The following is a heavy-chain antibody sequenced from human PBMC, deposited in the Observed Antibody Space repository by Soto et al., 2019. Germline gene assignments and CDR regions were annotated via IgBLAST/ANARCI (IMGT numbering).Heavy chain of an antibody. Sequence: QVQLVQSGAEVKKPGASVKVSCKASGYIFTNYAMHWVRQAPGQRLEWMGWINTANGNTKYSQKFHGRVTIARDTSASTAYMELSSLRSEDTGVYYCARTHSGTYVYWGQGTLDTVSS. J-gene: IGHJ4*02. CDR1: GYIFTNYA. V-gene: IGHV1-3*04. CDR2: INTANGNT. D-gene: IGHD1-26*01. CDR3: ARTHSGTYVY.